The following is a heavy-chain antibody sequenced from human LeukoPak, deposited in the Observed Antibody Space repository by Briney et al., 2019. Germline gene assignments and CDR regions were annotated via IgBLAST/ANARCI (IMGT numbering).Heavy chain of an antibody. V-gene: IGHV1-69*13. Sequence: SVKVSCKASGGTFSSYAISWVRQAPGQGLEWMGGIIPIFGTANYAQKFQGRVTITADESTSTAYMELSSLRSEDTAVYYCGSYYYDSSGLLPYYHYGMDVWGQGTTVTVSS. J-gene: IGHJ6*02. CDR2: IIPIFGTA. D-gene: IGHD3-22*01. CDR1: GGTFSSYA. CDR3: GSYYYDSSGLLPYYHYGMDV.